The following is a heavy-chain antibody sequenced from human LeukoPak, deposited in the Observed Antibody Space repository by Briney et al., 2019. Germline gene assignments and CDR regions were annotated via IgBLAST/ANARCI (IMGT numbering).Heavy chain of an antibody. J-gene: IGHJ4*02. CDR1: GITFSTSA. V-gene: IGHV3-23*01. CDR3: VKGHSAYGTGFDY. Sequence: PGGSLRLSCAASGITFSTSAMSWVRQAPGRGLECVSVISGGGDRTYYAETVRGRFTISRDNSKNTLYLQMSSLRADDTAIYYCVKGHSAYGTGFDYWGQGTLVTVSS. CDR2: ISGGGDRT. D-gene: IGHD5-12*01.